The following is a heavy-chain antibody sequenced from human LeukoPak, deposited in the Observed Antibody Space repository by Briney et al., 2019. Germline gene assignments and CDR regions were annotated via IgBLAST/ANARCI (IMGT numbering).Heavy chain of an antibody. CDR2: IYSGGST. J-gene: IGHJ3*02. D-gene: IGHD2-2*01. Sequence: PGGSLRLSCAASGFTVSSNYMSWVRQAPGKGLEGVSVIYSGGSTYYADSVKGRFTISRDNSKNTLHLQMNSLRAEDTAVYYCAAIVVPPAIRLDAFDISGQGTMVTVSS. CDR3: AAIVVPPAIRLDAFDI. V-gene: IGHV3-66*02. CDR1: GFTVSSNY.